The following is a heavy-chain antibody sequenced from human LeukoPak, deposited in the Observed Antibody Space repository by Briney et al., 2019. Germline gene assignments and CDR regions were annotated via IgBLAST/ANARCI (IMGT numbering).Heavy chain of an antibody. CDR3: ASVFDS. V-gene: IGHV3-74*01. Sequence: GGSLRLPCAGSGWMHWVRQAPGKGLVWVSGINGLGTATYYADSVKGRFTISRDNAKNTVSLQMNSLSAEDTAVYYCASVFDSWGQGFLVIVSS. CDR1: GW. J-gene: IGHJ4*02. CDR2: INGLGTAT.